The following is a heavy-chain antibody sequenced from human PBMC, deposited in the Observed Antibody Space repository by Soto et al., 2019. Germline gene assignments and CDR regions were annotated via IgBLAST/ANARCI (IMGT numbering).Heavy chain of an antibody. D-gene: IGHD2-15*01. J-gene: IGHJ2*01. CDR3: VKDDRILGRRYFDL. CDR1: GFTFSRYA. V-gene: IGHV3-23*01. Sequence: LRLSCAASGFTFSRYAMTWVRQAPGKGLEWVSSISFSDGGTYYADSVKGRLTISIDNSKNTLVLQMNSLRVEDTAVYYCVKDDRILGRRYFDLWGRGTLVTVS. CDR2: ISFSDGGT.